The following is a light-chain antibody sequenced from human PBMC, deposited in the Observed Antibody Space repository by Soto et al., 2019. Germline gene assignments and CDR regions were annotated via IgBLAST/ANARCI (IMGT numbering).Light chain of an antibody. CDR2: HTS. Sequence: EIVLTQSPGTLPLSPGERATLSCRASQNLGSNYLAWYQQRPGQAPRLLIYHTSTRATGVPPRFSGSGSGTDFTLTISRVDPDDFAVYYCQQRMNWPLTFGGGAKVDIK. J-gene: IGKJ4*01. CDR1: QNLGSNY. CDR3: QQRMNWPLT. V-gene: IGKV3D-20*02.